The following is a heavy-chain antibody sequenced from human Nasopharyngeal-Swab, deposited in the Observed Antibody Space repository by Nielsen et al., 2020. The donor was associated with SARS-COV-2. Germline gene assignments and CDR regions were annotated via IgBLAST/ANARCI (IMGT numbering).Heavy chain of an antibody. CDR3: ARHLSWWLVTSYYFDY. Sequence: SETLSLTCTVSGGSISSSSYYWGWIRQPPGKGLEWIGSIYYSGSTYYNLSLKSRVTISVDTSKNQFSLKLSSVTAADTAVYYCARHLSWWLVTSYYFDYWGQGTLVTVSS. CDR1: GGSISSSSYY. D-gene: IGHD6-19*01. CDR2: IYYSGST. J-gene: IGHJ4*02. V-gene: IGHV4-39*01.